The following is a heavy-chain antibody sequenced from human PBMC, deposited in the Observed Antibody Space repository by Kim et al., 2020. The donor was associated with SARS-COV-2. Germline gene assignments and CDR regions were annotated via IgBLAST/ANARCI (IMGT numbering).Heavy chain of an antibody. V-gene: IGHV5-51*01. CDR3: ARCSRWRYYYGMDV. J-gene: IGHJ6*02. Sequence: SPSFQGQVTISADKSISTAYLQWSSLKASDTAMYYCARCSRWRYYYGMDVWGQGTTVTVSS.